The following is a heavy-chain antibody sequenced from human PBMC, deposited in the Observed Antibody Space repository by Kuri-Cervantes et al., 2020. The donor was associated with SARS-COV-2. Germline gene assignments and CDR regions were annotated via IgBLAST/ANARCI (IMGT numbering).Heavy chain of an antibody. D-gene: IGHD2-15*01. V-gene: IGHV1-69*10. J-gene: IGHJ4*02. CDR1: GGTFSSYA. CDR3: ARDLWCSGGSCYFENY. Sequence: SVKVSCKASGGTFSSYAISWVRQAPGQGLEWMGGIIPILGIANYAQKFQGRVTITADKSTSTAYMELSSLRSEDPAVYYCARDLWCSGGSCYFENYWGQGTLVTVSS. CDR2: IIPILGIA.